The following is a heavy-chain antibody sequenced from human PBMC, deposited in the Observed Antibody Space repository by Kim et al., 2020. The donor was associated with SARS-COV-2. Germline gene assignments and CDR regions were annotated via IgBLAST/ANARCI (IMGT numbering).Heavy chain of an antibody. CDR3: ARDEAELRFSVRYYYGMDV. CDR1: GFTFSSYW. CDR2: IKQDGSEK. Sequence: GGSLRLSCAASGFTFSSYWMSWVRQAPGKGLEWVANIKQDGSEKYYVDSVKGRFTISRDNAKNSLYLQMNSLRAEDTAVYYCARDEAELRFSVRYYYGMDVWGQGTTVTVSS. V-gene: IGHV3-7*01. J-gene: IGHJ6*02. D-gene: IGHD1-7*01.